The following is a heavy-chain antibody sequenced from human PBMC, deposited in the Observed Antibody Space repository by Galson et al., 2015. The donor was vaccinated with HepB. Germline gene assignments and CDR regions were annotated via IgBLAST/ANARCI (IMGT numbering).Heavy chain of an antibody. CDR1: GYSFTSYW. CDR3: ARAGYSGYDYNGFDY. D-gene: IGHD5-12*01. J-gene: IGHJ4*02. V-gene: IGHV5-51*01. CDR2: IYPGDSDT. Sequence: QSGAEVTKPGESLKISCKGSGYSFTSYWIGWVRQMPGKGLEWMGIIYPGDSDTRYSPSFQGQVTISADKSISTAYLQWSSLKASDTAMYYCARAGYSGYDYNGFDYWGQGTLVTVSS.